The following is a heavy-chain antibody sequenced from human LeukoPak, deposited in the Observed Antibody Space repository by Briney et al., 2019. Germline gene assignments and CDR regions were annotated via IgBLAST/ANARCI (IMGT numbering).Heavy chain of an antibody. J-gene: IGHJ4*02. V-gene: IGHV3-15*01. CDR3: TTGTLTSDY. CDR1: GFNFNNAW. D-gene: IGHD4-17*01. CDR2: IKSKSDGGTT. Sequence: GGSLGLSCAASGFNFNNAWMNWVRQAPGKGLEWVGRIKSKSDGGTTDNAAPVKGRFTISKDDSKNTLYLQMNSLKTEDTGIYYCTTGTLTSDYWGQGTLVTVSS.